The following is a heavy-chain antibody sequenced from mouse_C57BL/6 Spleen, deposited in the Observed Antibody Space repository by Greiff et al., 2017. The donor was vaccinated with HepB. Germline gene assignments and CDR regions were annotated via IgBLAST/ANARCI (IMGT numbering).Heavy chain of an antibody. CDR3: ARSSYDYDGYWYFDV. J-gene: IGHJ1*03. CDR1: GYTFTDYN. CDR2: INPNNGGT. V-gene: IGHV1-18*01. D-gene: IGHD2-4*01. Sequence: VQLQQSGPELVKPGASVKIPCKASGYTFTDYNMDWVKQSHGKSLEWIGDINPNNGGTIYNQKFKGKATLTVDKSSSTAYMELRSLTSEDTAVYYCARSSYDYDGYWYFDVWGTGTTVTVSS.